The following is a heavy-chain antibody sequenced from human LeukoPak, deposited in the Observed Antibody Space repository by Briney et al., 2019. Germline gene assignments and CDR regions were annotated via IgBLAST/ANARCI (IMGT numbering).Heavy chain of an antibody. CDR3: AREIGVYYDSSGYSCDI. CDR2: INPNSGGT. V-gene: IGHV1-2*02. Sequence: ASVKVSCKASGYTFTGYYMHWVRQAPGQGLEWMGWINPNSGGTNYAQKFRGRVTMTRDTSISTAYMELSRLRSDDTAVYYCAREIGVYYDSSGYSCDIWGQGTMVTVSS. J-gene: IGHJ3*02. D-gene: IGHD3-22*01. CDR1: GYTFTGYY.